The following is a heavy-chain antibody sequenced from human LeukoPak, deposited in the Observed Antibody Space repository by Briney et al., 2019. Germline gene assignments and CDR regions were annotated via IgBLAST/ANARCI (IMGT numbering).Heavy chain of an antibody. Sequence: PGGSLRLSCAASGFTFSSYGMHWVRQAPGKGLEWVAVISYDGSNKYYADSVKGRFTISRDNSKNTLYLQMNSLRAEDTAVYYCAKRRDYCSSTSCYVLGAFDIWGQGTMVTVSS. CDR2: ISYDGSNK. CDR3: AKRRDYCSSTSCYVLGAFDI. J-gene: IGHJ3*02. V-gene: IGHV3-30*18. D-gene: IGHD2-2*01. CDR1: GFTFSSYG.